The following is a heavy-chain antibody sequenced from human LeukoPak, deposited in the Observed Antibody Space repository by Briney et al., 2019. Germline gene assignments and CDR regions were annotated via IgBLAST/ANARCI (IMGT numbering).Heavy chain of an antibody. CDR1: GYTFTSYD. CDR3: TRSSVGSGSYILN. J-gene: IGHJ4*02. D-gene: IGHD3-10*01. V-gene: IGHV1-8*01. Sequence: GASVKVSCKASGYTFTSYDINWVRQATGQGLEWMGWMNPNSGNTGYAQKLQGRVTMTRDTSISTAYMELSSLRSEDTAVYYCTRSSVGSGSYILNWGQGTLVTVSS. CDR2: MNPNSGNT.